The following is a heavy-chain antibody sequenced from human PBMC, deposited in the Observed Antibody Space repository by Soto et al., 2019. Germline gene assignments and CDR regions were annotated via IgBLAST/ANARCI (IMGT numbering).Heavy chain of an antibody. J-gene: IGHJ6*03. D-gene: IGHD7-27*01. V-gene: IGHV4-34*01. CDR3: ARGDLLPGVYYYMDV. CDR1: GWSVSNYY. Sequence: PSWTLSLTCAVYGWSVSNYYLGGTCQPPGKGLEWIGEINHSGSTNYNPSLKSRVTISVDTSKNQFSLKLSSVTAADTAVYFCARGDLLPGVYYYMDVWGKGTTVTVPS. CDR2: INHSGST.